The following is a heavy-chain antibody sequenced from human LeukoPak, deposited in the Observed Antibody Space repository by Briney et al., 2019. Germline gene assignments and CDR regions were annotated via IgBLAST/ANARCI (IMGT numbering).Heavy chain of an antibody. Sequence: GRSLRLSCAASGFTFSRDGMHWVRQAPGKGLEWVAVIWYDGSKKYYADSVKGRFTISRDNSKNTLYLQMNSLRAEDTAVYYCARIGDRDAFDIWGQGTMVTVSS. J-gene: IGHJ3*02. CDR2: IWYDGSKK. CDR3: ARIGDRDAFDI. CDR1: GFTFSRDG. D-gene: IGHD3-16*01. V-gene: IGHV3-33*01.